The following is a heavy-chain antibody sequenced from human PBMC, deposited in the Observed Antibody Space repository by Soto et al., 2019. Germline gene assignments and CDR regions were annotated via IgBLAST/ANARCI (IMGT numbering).Heavy chain of an antibody. V-gene: IGHV3-23*01. D-gene: IGHD3-3*02. CDR3: ARRDSALAFDY. CDR1: GFTFSTYA. Sequence: GGSLRLSCAASGFTFSTYAMSWVRQAPGKGLEWVSTISGSGGTTYYADSVRGRFTISRDNSKNTLYLQMNSLRAEDTAVYYCARRDSALAFDYWGQGTLVTVSS. J-gene: IGHJ4*02. CDR2: ISGSGGTT.